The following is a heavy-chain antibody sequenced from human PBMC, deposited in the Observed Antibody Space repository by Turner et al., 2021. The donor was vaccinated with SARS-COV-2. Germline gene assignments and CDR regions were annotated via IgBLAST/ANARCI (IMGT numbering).Heavy chain of an antibody. J-gene: IGHJ4*02. Sequence: QVQPQESGPGLVKPSETLSLTCSFSGGSISSSSCYWGWIRQSPGKGLEWLATVFSSGTTYDNPSLNGRVSMSVDTSNNQFSLRLTAATVADTAVYCCVRPACSSNACYFYFDSWGQGILVTVSS. V-gene: IGHV4-39*01. CDR2: VFSSGTT. CDR3: VRPACSSNACYFYFDS. D-gene: IGHD2-2*01. CDR1: GGSISSSSCY.